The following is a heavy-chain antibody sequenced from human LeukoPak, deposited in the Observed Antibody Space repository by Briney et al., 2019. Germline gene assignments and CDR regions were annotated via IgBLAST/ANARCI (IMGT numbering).Heavy chain of an antibody. J-gene: IGHJ5*02. V-gene: IGHV1-2*02. Sequence: GASVKVSCKASAYTFTGYYMHWVRQAPGQGLEWMGWINPNSGGTNYAQKFQGRVTMTRDTSISTAYMELSRLRSDDTAVYYCARTRSYSSGWYDWFDPWGQGTLVTVSS. D-gene: IGHD6-19*01. CDR2: INPNSGGT. CDR1: AYTFTGYY. CDR3: ARTRSYSSGWYDWFDP.